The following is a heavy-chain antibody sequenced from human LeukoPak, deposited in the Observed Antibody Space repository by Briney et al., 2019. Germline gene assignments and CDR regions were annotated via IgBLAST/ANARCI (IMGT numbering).Heavy chain of an antibody. Sequence: SETLSLTCTVSGGSISGYFWSWIRQPPGKGLEHIGYIYYTGSTNYNPSLKSRVTISADTSKNQFSLKLSSVTAADTAIYYCARDFRIYNFGVFDPWGQGTLVTVSS. CDR1: GGSISGYF. D-gene: IGHD5-18*01. CDR3: ARDFRIYNFGVFDP. V-gene: IGHV4-59*01. CDR2: IYYTGST. J-gene: IGHJ5*02.